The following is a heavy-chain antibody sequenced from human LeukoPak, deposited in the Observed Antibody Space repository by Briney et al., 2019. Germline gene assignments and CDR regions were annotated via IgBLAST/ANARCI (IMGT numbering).Heavy chain of an antibody. Sequence: GGSLRLSCTASGFTFNNFVMTWVRQAPGKGLDWVASINVNGGRTFYADSVKGRCTISRDNSNNTLSLQLHSLKAEDTAVYYCVKNLKETWELHPYDYWGQGALVTVSS. CDR1: GFTFNNFV. J-gene: IGHJ4*02. D-gene: IGHD1-26*01. V-gene: IGHV3-23*01. CDR2: INVNGGRT. CDR3: VKNLKETWELHPYDY.